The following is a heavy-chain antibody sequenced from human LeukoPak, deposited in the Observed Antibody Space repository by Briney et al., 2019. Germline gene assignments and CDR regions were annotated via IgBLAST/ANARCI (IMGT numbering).Heavy chain of an antibody. CDR3: ANPIAAAGTPY. D-gene: IGHD6-13*01. V-gene: IGHV3-23*01. Sequence: GGSLRLSCAASGFAFSSYVMTWVRQAPGKGLEWVSTISDTAGRTYYADSVKGRFTISRDSSKNTLYLQMNSLRADDTAVYYCANPIAAAGTPYWGQGTLVTVSS. CDR2: ISDTAGRT. CDR1: GFAFSSYV. J-gene: IGHJ4*02.